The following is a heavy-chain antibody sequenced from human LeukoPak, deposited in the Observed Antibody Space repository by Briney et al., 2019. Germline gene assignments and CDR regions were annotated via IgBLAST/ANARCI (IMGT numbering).Heavy chain of an antibody. D-gene: IGHD6-19*01. V-gene: IGHV1-8*01. CDR2: MNPNSGNT. J-gene: IGHJ3*02. Sequence: ASVTVSCKASGYTFTSYDINWVRQATGQGLEWMGWMNPNSGNTGYAQKFQGRVTMTRNTSISTAYMELSSLRSEDTAVYYCASLVAGDDAFDIWGQGTMVTVSS. CDR1: GYTFTSYD. CDR3: ASLVAGDDAFDI.